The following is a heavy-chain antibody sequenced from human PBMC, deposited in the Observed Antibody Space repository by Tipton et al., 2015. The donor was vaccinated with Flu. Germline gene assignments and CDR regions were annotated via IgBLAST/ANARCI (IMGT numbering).Heavy chain of an antibody. CDR2: IYYSGST. V-gene: IGHV4-59*01. J-gene: IGHJ3*02. CDR1: GGSISSYY. CDR3: ARYGSVYAFDI. Sequence: LRLSCTVSGGSISSYYWSWIRQPPGKGLEWTGYIYYSGSTNYNPSLKSRVTISVDTSKNQFSLKLSSVTAADTAVYYCARYGSVYAFDIWGQGTMVTVSS. D-gene: IGHD4-17*01.